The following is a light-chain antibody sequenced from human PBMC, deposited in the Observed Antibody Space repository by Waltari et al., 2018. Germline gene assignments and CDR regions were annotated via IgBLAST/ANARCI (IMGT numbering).Light chain of an antibody. CDR2: DNT. J-gene: IGLJ2*01. Sequence: QSVLTQPPSVSAAPGQKVSISCSGSSPNIGNNYVSWYQQLPGTAPKLLIYDNTKRPSGIPDRFSGSKSGTSATLGITGLQTGDEADYHCETWDSSLGGVVFGGGTKLTVL. CDR1: SPNIGNNY. CDR3: ETWDSSLGGVV. V-gene: IGLV1-51*01.